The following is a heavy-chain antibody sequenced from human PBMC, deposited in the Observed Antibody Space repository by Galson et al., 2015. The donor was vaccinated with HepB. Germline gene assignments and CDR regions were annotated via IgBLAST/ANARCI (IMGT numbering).Heavy chain of an antibody. CDR1: GYTFTGYY. D-gene: IGHD6-13*01. V-gene: IGHV1-2*02. J-gene: IGHJ4*02. Sequence: SVKVSCKASGYTFTGYYMHWVRQAPGQGLEWMGWINPNTGGTNYAQKFQGGVTMTTDTSMNTAYMELRRLRSDDTAVYYCARVRPQYVSSLGYWGQGTLVTVSS. CDR3: ARVRPQYVSSLGY. CDR2: INPNTGGT.